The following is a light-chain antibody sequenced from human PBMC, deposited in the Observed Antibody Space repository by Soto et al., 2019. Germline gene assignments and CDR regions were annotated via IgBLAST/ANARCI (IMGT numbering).Light chain of an antibody. CDR2: DAS. J-gene: IGKJ4*01. CDR3: QQFSSHPLT. V-gene: IGKV3-20*01. Sequence: EIVMTQSPATLSVSPGERATLSCRATQTVGINLAWYQQKPGQAPRLLIYDASSRATGIPDRFSGGGSGTDFTLTISRLEPEDFAVYYCQQFSSHPLTFGGGTKVDI. CDR1: QTVGIN.